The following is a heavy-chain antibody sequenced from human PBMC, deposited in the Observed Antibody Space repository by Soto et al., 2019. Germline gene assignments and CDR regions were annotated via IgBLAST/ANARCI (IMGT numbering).Heavy chain of an antibody. CDR2: IYWDDDK. CDR3: AHTSGGGNSACFDY. V-gene: IGHV2-5*02. J-gene: IGHJ4*02. Sequence: QITLKESGPTLVKPTQTLTLTCTFSGFSLSTSRVGVGWIRQPPGKALEWLALIYWDDDKRYSPSLQSRLTITKDTSKNQVVLTTTNTDPVDTATYYCAHTSGGGNSACFDYWGQGTLVTVSS. D-gene: IGHD2-21*02. CDR1: GFSLSTSRVG.